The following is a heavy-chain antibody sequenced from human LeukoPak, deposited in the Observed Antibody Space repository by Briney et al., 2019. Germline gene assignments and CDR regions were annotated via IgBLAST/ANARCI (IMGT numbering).Heavy chain of an antibody. CDR1: GFIFSNYG. Sequence: GGSLRLPCAASGFIFSNYGMHWVRQAPGKGLEWVAFIRHDGSDKYYADSVKGRFTISRDNSKNTLYLEMNSLRPEDTALFYCAKEKRVTTSFDFGDCWGQGTLVTVSS. D-gene: IGHD4-17*01. CDR2: IRHDGSDK. CDR3: AKEKRVTTSFDFGDC. V-gene: IGHV3-30*02. J-gene: IGHJ4*02.